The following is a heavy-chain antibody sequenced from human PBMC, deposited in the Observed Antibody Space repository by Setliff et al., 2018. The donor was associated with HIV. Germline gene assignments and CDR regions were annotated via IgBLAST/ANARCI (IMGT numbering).Heavy chain of an antibody. CDR1: GYSISSGYY. D-gene: IGHD1-26*01. V-gene: IGHV4-38-2*02. Sequence: SETLSLTCTVSGYSISSGYYWGWIRQPPGKGLEWIGSIYHSGSTYYNPSLKSRVTISVDTSKNQFSLKLTSVTAADTAVYYCARGGTSSNWFDPWGQGTLVTVSS. CDR2: IYHSGST. CDR3: ARGGTSSNWFDP. J-gene: IGHJ5*02.